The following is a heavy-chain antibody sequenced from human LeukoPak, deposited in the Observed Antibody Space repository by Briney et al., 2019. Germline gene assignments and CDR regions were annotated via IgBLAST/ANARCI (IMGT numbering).Heavy chain of an antibody. CDR3: ARVDSSSSIYYYYYMDV. J-gene: IGHJ6*03. CDR1: GFTFSSYG. D-gene: IGHD6-13*01. CDR2: ISGSGGST. V-gene: IGHV3-23*01. Sequence: GGSLRLSCAASGFTFSSYGMSWVRQAPGKGLEWVSAISGSGGSTYYADSVKGRFTISRDNSKNTLYLQMNSLRAEDTAVYYCARVDSSSSIYYYYYMDVWGKGTTVTVSS.